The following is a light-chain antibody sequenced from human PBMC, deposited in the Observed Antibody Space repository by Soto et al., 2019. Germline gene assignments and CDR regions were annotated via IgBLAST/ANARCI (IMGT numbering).Light chain of an antibody. CDR2: DAS. Sequence: DIQMTQSPSTLSASFGDRVTITCRASQSISIWLAWYQQKPGRAPKLLIYDASSLESGVPPRFSGSGSGTEFTLTISSLHPDDFATYYCQQHKTYSWTLGQGTKVDIK. CDR1: QSISIW. J-gene: IGKJ1*01. V-gene: IGKV1-5*01. CDR3: QQHKTYSWT.